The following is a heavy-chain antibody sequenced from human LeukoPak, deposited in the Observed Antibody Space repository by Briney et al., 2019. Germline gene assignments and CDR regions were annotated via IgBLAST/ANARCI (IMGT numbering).Heavy chain of an antibody. CDR2: ISSGGNT. CDR3: AREGQLPPLYYYYYGMDV. D-gene: IGHD2-2*01. Sequence: GGSLRLSCAASGFTVSNNYMSWVRQAPGKGLEWVSVISSGGNTYYADSVKGRFTISRDNSKNTLYLQMNSLRAEDTAVYYCAREGQLPPLYYYYYGMDVWGQGTTVTVSS. CDR1: GFTVSNNY. V-gene: IGHV3-53*01. J-gene: IGHJ6*02.